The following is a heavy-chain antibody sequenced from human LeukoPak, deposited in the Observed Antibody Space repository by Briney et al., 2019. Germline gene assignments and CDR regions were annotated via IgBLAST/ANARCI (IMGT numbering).Heavy chain of an antibody. Sequence: KPSETLSLTCAVYGGSFSGYYWSWIRQPPGKGLEWIGEINHSGSTNYNPSLKSRVTISVDTSKNQFSLKLSSVTAADTAVYYCARVFPGYCSSRYYFDYWGQGTLVTVSS. D-gene: IGHD6-13*01. CDR3: ARVFPGYCSSRYYFDY. CDR2: INHSGST. CDR1: GGSFSGYY. J-gene: IGHJ4*02. V-gene: IGHV4-34*01.